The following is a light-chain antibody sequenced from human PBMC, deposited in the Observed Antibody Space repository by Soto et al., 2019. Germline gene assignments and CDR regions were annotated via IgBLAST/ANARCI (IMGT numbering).Light chain of an antibody. CDR2: GAS. CDR3: QHYNDWPRT. Sequence: EIVMTQSPATLSVSPGERATLSCRASQSVNSNLAWYQQKPGQAPRLLIYGASTRATAIPARFSGSGSGTEFTLTISSLQSEDFAVYYCQHYNDWPRTFGGGTKVEIK. J-gene: IGKJ4*01. V-gene: IGKV3-15*01. CDR1: QSVNSN.